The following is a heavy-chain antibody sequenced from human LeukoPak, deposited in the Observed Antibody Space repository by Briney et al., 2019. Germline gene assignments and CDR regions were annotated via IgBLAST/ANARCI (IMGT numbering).Heavy chain of an antibody. V-gene: IGHV1-18*01. CDR1: GYTFTSYG. D-gene: IGHD4-17*01. CDR3: ARHYGDSPLGY. Sequence: GPSVKVSCKASGYTFTSYGISWVRHAPGQGRVWMGGIRAYNGNTHYAQKLQGRVTMTTDTPTSTDYMALRSLRSDDTAVYYGARHYGDSPLGYWGQGTLVTVSS. J-gene: IGHJ4*02. CDR2: IRAYNGNT.